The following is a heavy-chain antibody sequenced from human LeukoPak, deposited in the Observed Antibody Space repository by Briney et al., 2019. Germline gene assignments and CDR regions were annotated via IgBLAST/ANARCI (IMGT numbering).Heavy chain of an antibody. CDR1: GGTFSSYA. Sequence: SVTVSCKASGGTFSSYAISWVRQAPGQGLEWMGGIIPIFGTANYAQKFQGRVTITADESTSTAYMELSSLRSEDTAVYYCARYSVGATPAAFDIWGQGTMVTVSS. D-gene: IGHD1-26*01. CDR2: IIPIFGTA. V-gene: IGHV1-69*13. CDR3: ARYSVGATPAAFDI. J-gene: IGHJ3*02.